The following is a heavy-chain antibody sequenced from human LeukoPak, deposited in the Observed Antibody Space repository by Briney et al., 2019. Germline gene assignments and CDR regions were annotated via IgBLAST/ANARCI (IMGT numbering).Heavy chain of an antibody. CDR2: IYSGGST. CDR1: GFTVSSNY. D-gene: IGHD2-15*01. CDR3: ARDLRRVVVAARSYYYYGMDV. Sequence: GGSLRLSCAASGFTVSSNYMSWVRQAPGKGLEWVSVIYSGGSTCYADSVKGRFTISRDNSKNTLYLQMNSLRAEDTAVYYCARDLRRVVVAARSYYYYGMDVWGQGTTVTVSS. J-gene: IGHJ6*02. V-gene: IGHV3-66*01.